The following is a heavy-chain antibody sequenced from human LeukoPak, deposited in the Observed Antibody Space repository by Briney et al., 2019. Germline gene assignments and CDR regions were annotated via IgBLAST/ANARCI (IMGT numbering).Heavy chain of an antibody. D-gene: IGHD3-10*01. J-gene: IGHJ4*02. Sequence: GASVKVSCKASGYTFTGYYMHWVRQAPGQGLEWVGWINPNGGGTNYAQKFLGRVTMTRDMSISTGYMELSSLRSDDTAVYYCVRESTGDLSFDHWGQGTLVTVSS. CDR2: INPNGGGT. CDR3: VRESTGDLSFDH. CDR1: GYTFTGYY. V-gene: IGHV1-2*02.